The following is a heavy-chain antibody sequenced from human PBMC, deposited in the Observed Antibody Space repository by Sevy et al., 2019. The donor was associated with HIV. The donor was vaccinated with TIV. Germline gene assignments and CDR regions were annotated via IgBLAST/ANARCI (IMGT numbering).Heavy chain of an antibody. D-gene: IGHD3-22*01. CDR1: GFTFTSYA. J-gene: IGHJ4*02. Sequence: GSLRLSCAASGFTFTSYAMSWVRQAPGKGLEWVSAISGSARSTYYADSVKGRFTISRDNSKNTLYLLMNSMRAEDTAVYYCAKDGDYYDSSGDYLNYFDYWGQGTLVTVSS. CDR2: ISGSARST. CDR3: AKDGDYYDSSGDYLNYFDY. V-gene: IGHV3-23*01.